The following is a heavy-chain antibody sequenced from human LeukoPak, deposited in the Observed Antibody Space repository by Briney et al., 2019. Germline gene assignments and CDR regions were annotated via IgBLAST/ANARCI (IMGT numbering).Heavy chain of an antibody. D-gene: IGHD2-2*01. CDR3: ARGDIVVVPAASLYYYYGMDV. V-gene: IGHV1-69*06. Sequence: ASVKVSCKASGGTFSSYAISWVRQAPGQGLEWMGGIIPSFGTANYAQKFQGRVTITADKSTSTAYMELSSLRSEDTAVYYCARGDIVVVPAASLYYYYGMDVWGKGTTVTVSS. CDR2: IIPSFGTA. CDR1: GGTFSSYA. J-gene: IGHJ6*04.